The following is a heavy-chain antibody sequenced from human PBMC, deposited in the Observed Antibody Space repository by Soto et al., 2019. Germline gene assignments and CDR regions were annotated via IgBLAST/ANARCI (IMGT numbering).Heavy chain of an antibody. CDR2: IYYSGST. CDR1: GGSISSGGYY. V-gene: IGHV4-31*03. CDR3: ARDGMGSGSSYGIVY. D-gene: IGHD3-22*01. J-gene: IGHJ4*02. Sequence: LSLTCTVSGGSISSGGYYWSWIRQHPGKGLEWIGYIYYSGSTYYNPSLKSRVTISVDTSKNQFSLKLSSVTAADTAVYYCARDGMGSGSSYGIVYWGQGTLVTVSS.